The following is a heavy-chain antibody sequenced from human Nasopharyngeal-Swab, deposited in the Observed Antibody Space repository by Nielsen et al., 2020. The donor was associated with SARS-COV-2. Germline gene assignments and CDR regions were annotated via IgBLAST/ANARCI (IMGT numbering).Heavy chain of an antibody. CDR2: IWYDGTNK. V-gene: IGHV3-33*01. J-gene: IGHJ4*02. Sequence: GGSLRLSCEASGFTISSYAMHWVRQPPGKGLEWVAVIWYDGTNKNYADSVKGRFTISRDNAKHTLYLEINSLRVEDTAVYYCARDRVTPNYYLDYWGQGTLVTVSS. CDR1: GFTISSYA. CDR3: ARDRVTPNYYLDY. D-gene: IGHD2-21*02.